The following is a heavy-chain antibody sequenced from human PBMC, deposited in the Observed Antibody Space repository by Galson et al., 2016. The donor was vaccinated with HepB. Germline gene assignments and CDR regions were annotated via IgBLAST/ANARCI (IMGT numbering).Heavy chain of an antibody. CDR3: ARRGVTKGDAFDI. Sequence: SLRLSCAASGFTFSSFAIHWVRQPPGKGPEWVALISFDGTKKYYADSVKGRFTISRDNSNNTLYLQMNSLRPEDTALYYCARRGVTKGDAFDIWGQGKMVTVSS. CDR2: ISFDGTKK. J-gene: IGHJ3*02. D-gene: IGHD3-10*01. V-gene: IGHV3-30-3*01. CDR1: GFTFSSFA.